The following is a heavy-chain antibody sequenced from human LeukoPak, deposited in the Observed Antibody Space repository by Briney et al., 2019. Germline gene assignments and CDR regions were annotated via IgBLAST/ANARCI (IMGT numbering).Heavy chain of an antibody. CDR2: INPDSGGT. V-gene: IGHV1-2*02. CDR3: ATGGHVRVYDSSAYYGHY. Sequence: GASVKVSCKASRYSFTAYYMHWERQAPGQGLEWMGWINPDSGGTNYAQKFQGRVTMTRDTSITTAYMELSRLRSEDTAVYYCATGGHVRVYDSSAYYGHYWGQGTLVTVSS. D-gene: IGHD3-22*01. CDR1: RYSFTAYY. J-gene: IGHJ4*02.